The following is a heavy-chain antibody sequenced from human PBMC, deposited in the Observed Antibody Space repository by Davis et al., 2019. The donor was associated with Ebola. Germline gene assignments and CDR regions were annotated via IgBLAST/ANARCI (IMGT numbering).Heavy chain of an antibody. CDR1: GGSISSYY. J-gene: IGHJ4*02. V-gene: IGHV4-59*12. CDR3: AGGDYAGSSFDY. Sequence: MPSETLSLTCTVSGGSISSYYWSWIRQPPGKGLEWIGYIYYSESSNYNPSLKSRVTISVDTSKNHFSLKLSSVTAADTAVYYCAGGDYAGSSFDYWGQGTLVTVSS. CDR2: IYYSESS. D-gene: IGHD4-17*01.